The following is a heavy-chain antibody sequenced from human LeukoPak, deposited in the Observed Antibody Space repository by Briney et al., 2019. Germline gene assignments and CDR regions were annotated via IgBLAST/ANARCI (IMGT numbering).Heavy chain of an antibody. CDR2: ISYDGSNK. Sequence: PGRSLRLSCAASGFTFSSYGMHWVRQAPGKGLEWVAVISYDGSNKYYADSVKGRFTISRDNSKNTLYLQMNGLRAEDTAVYYCAKDLDYWGQGTLVTVSS. J-gene: IGHJ4*02. CDR1: GFTFSSYG. CDR3: AKDLDY. V-gene: IGHV3-30*18.